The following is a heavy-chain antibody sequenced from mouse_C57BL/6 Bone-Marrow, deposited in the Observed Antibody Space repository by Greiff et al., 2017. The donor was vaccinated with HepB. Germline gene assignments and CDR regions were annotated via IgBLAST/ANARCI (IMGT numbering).Heavy chain of an antibody. CDR2: IYPRSGNT. J-gene: IGHJ2*01. Sequence: VMLVESGAELARPGASVKLSCKASGYTFTSYGISWVKQRTGQGLEWIGEIYPRSGNTYYNEKFKGKATLTADKSSSTAYMELRSLTSEDSAVYFCARSVITTVVGDYWGQGTTLTVSS. V-gene: IGHV1-81*01. CDR1: GYTFTSYG. CDR3: ARSVITTVVGDY. D-gene: IGHD1-1*01.